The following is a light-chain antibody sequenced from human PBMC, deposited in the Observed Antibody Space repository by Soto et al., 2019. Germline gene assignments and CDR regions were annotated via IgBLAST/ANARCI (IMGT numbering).Light chain of an antibody. V-gene: IGLV4-69*01. CDR1: SGHSSYA. J-gene: IGLJ3*02. Sequence: QLVLTQSPSASASLGASVKLTCTLSSGHSSYAIAWHQQQPEKGPRYLMNLKSDGSHSKGDGLPDRFSGSSSGAERYLTIASLLSEEEADYYCQIWGTGIRVFGGGTKLTVL. CDR3: QIWGTGIRV. CDR2: LKSDGSH.